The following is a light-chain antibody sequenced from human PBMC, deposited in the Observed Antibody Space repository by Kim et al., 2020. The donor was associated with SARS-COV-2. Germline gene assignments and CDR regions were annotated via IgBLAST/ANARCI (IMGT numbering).Light chain of an antibody. J-gene: IGLJ2*01. V-gene: IGLV3-1*01. CDR2: HYS. CDR1: NLGDKY. Sequence: SYELTQPPSVSVSPGQTASITCSGDNLGDKYACWYQQKPGQSPVLVLYHYSKRPLGIPERFSCSNSGTTATLTISGTQPLAEADSYCQSWASSTSVVFGG. CDR3: QSWASSTSVV.